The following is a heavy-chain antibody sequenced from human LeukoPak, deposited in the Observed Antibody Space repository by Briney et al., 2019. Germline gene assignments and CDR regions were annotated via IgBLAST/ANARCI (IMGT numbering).Heavy chain of an antibody. Sequence: PGGSLRLSCAVSGLTFSTYWMSWVRQAPGQGLEWVANVKHDGSEKYYVDSVKGRFTISRDNAKNSLFLQMNSLRDEDTAVYYCAKNTSMIVFWGQGTLVTVSS. CDR2: VKHDGSEK. D-gene: IGHD3-22*01. V-gene: IGHV3-7*03. J-gene: IGHJ4*02. CDR3: AKNTSMIVF. CDR1: GLTFSTYW.